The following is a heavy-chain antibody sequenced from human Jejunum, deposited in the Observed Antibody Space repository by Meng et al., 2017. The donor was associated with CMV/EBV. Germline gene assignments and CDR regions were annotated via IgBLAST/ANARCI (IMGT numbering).Heavy chain of an antibody. J-gene: IGHJ4*02. D-gene: IGHD3-3*01. CDR3: ATAVFGVVDYDY. Sequence: GFTFSDHYMDGVRQAAGRGPEWVGRSRIRANSHTTEYAASVKGRFTISRDDSRNSLYLEMNRLKSEDTAVYYCATAVFGVVDYDYWGQGTLVTVSS. CDR2: SRIRANSHTT. CDR1: GFTFSDHY. V-gene: IGHV3-72*01.